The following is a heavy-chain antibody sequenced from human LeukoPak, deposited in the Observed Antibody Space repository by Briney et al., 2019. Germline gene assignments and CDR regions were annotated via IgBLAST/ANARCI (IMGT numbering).Heavy chain of an antibody. J-gene: IGHJ4*02. Sequence: GGSLRLSCAASGFTFSDYYMSWIRQAPGKGLEWVSYISSSGSTIYYADSVKGWFTISRDNSKNTLYLQMNSLRAEDTAVYYCANSIWVVPPYDYWGQGTLVTVSS. V-gene: IGHV3-11*01. CDR1: GFTFSDYY. CDR3: ANSIWVVPPYDY. CDR2: ISSSGSTI. D-gene: IGHD2-15*01.